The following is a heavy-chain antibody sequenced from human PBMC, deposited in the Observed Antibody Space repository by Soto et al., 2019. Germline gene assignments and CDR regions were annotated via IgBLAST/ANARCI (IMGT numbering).Heavy chain of an antibody. D-gene: IGHD3-9*01. Sequence: QVQLVESGGGVVQPGRSLRLSCAASGFTFSSYAMHWVRQAPGKGLEWVAVISYDGSNKYYADSVKGRFTISRDNSKNTLYLQMNSLRAEDTAVYYCAREEYHDILTGYGWFDPWGQGTLVTVS. V-gene: IGHV3-30-3*01. J-gene: IGHJ5*02. CDR1: GFTFSSYA. CDR3: AREEYHDILTGYGWFDP. CDR2: ISYDGSNK.